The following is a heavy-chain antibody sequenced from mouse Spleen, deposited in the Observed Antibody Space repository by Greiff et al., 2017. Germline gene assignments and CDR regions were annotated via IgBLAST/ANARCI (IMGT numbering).Heavy chain of an antibody. J-gene: IGHJ3*01. CDR3: ARGENSSGYC. D-gene: IGHD3-1*01. V-gene: IGHV1-81*01. CDR1: GYTFTSYG. Sequence: GAELARPGASVKLSCKASGYTFTSYGISWVKQRTGQGLEWIGEIYPRSGNTYYNEKFKGKATLTADKSSSTAYMELRSLTSEDSAVYFCARGENSSGYCWGQGTLVTVSA. CDR2: IYPRSGNT.